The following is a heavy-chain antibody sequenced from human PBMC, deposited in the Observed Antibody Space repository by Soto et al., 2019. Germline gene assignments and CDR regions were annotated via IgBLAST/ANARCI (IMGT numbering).Heavy chain of an antibody. V-gene: IGHV3-48*02. CDR3: ARGRDYGMDV. CDR2: ISRSSSTR. CDR1: GFTFNSYS. Sequence: GSLRLSCAVSGFTFNSYSMHGVRQAPGKGLEWLPYISRSSSTRYDVDSVKSRFTIYRDNAKNSLYLQMNSLRDEDTAVYYVARGRDYGMDVWGQGVTVTVSS. J-gene: IGHJ6*01.